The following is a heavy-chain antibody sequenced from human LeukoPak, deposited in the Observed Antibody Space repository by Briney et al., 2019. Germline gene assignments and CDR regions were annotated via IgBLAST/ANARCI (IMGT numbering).Heavy chain of an antibody. V-gene: IGHV3-23*01. CDR2: ISGSGNVT. Sequence: GGSLRLSCVGSGFTFAKYTMTWVREAPGKGLEWVSVISGSGNVTYYSESVKGRFTISRDNSKRTLYLQMDSLRADDTAIYYCAKDRAGANWGQGTLVLVSS. J-gene: IGHJ4*02. CDR3: AKDRAGAN. CDR1: GFTFAKYT.